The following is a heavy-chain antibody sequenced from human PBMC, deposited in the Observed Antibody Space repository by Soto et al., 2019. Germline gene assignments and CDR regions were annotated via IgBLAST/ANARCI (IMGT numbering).Heavy chain of an antibody. D-gene: IGHD1-26*01. CDR2: SRNKANSYST. V-gene: IGHV3-72*01. Sequence: EVQLVESGGGLVQPGGSLRLSCAASGFTFSDHYMDWVRQAPGKGLEWVGRSRNKANSYSTEYAASVKGRFTISRDESKNSLYLQMNSLKTEDTAVYYCARFSGRYTSGIDYRGQGTLVTVSS. J-gene: IGHJ4*02. CDR3: ARFSGRYTSGIDY. CDR1: GFTFSDHY.